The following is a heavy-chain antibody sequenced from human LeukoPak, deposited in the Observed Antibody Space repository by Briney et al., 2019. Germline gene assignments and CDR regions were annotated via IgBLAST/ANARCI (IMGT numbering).Heavy chain of an antibody. J-gene: IGHJ4*02. D-gene: IGHD5-24*01. CDR1: GFTFSSYA. Sequence: GGSLRLSCVASGFTFSSYAMNWVRQAPGKGLEWFSGISSSGVSTYYADSVKGRFTISRDNSKNTLYLQMNSLRAEDTAVYYCAKRGDGYNTYYFDYWGQGTLVTVSS. CDR2: ISSSGVST. CDR3: AKRGDGYNTYYFDY. V-gene: IGHV3-23*01.